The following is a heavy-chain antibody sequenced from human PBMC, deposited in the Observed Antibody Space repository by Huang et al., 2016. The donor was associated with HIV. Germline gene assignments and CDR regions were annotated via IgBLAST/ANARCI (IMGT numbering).Heavy chain of an antibody. CDR2: ISDKGRTT. J-gene: IGHJ4*02. CDR1: GFGASSHA. D-gene: IGHD3-3*01. V-gene: IGHV3-48*01. CDR3: ARNGGYNFWSGYPTYYFDY. Sequence: VQLEQSGGGLAQPGESLKLSCLGSGFGASSHALIWVRQPAGKGLGWVSYISDKGRTTQYADSVRGRFTISRDNVKNSVYLQMDRLRVEDTAIYYWARNGGYNFWSGYPTYYFDYWGEGTLVTVSS.